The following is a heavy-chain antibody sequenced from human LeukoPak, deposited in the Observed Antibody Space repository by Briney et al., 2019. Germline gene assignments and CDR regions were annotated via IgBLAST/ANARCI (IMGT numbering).Heavy chain of an antibody. CDR2: IGGSGGST. Sequence: GGSLRLSCEVSGFPFSSYAMSWVRQAPGKGLEWVSGIGGSGGSTYYADSVKGRFTISRDNSKNTLYLQINSLRAEDTAVYYCAKGQAYSSSFSWFDPWGQGTLVTVSS. D-gene: IGHD6-13*01. CDR3: AKGQAYSSSFSWFDP. CDR1: GFPFSSYA. J-gene: IGHJ5*02. V-gene: IGHV3-23*01.